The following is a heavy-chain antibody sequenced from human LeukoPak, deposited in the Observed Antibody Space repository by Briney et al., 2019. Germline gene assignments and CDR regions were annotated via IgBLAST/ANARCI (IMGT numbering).Heavy chain of an antibody. D-gene: IGHD2-15*01. CDR1: GFTFSSYS. CDR2: ISSSSSTI. V-gene: IGHV3-48*01. Sequence: GGSLRLSCAASGFTFSSYSMNWVRQAPGKGLEWVSYISSSSSTIYYADSVKGRFTISRDNAKNSLYLQMNSLRAEDTAVYYCARDWCGGSCYGTRYYFDYWGQGTLVTVSS. CDR3: ARDWCGGSCYGTRYYFDY. J-gene: IGHJ4*02.